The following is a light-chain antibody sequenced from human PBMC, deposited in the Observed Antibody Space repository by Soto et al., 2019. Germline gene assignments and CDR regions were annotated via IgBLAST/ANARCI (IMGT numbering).Light chain of an antibody. J-gene: IGKJ4*01. V-gene: IGKV3-15*01. CDR3: QQYNNWPPLT. CDR2: GAS. CDR1: QSVSSN. Sequence: EIVMTQSPATLSVSPGERATLSCRASQSVSSNLDWYQQKPGQAPRLLIYGASTRATGIPARFSGSGSGTECTRTISSLQSEDFAVYYCQQYNNWPPLTFGGGTKVEIK.